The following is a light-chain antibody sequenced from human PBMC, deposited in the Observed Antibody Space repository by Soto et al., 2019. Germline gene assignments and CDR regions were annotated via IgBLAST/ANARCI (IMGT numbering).Light chain of an antibody. CDR2: GAS. CDR3: QQYGRSPWT. CDR1: QSVSASD. J-gene: IGKJ1*01. V-gene: IGKV3-20*01. Sequence: EIVLTQSPGTLSLSPGERATLSCRASQSVSASDLAWYQHKPGQAPRLLFYGASRRATGIPDRFSGSGSGTDFTLTISRLEPEDFEVYYCQQYGRSPWTLGQGTKVDIK.